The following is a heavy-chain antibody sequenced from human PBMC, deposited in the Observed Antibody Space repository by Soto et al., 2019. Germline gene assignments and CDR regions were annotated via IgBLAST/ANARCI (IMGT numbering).Heavy chain of an antibody. CDR1: GGSFSGYY. CDR3: ARVVGGETFDY. J-gene: IGHJ4*01. CDR2: INHSGST. D-gene: IGHD1-26*01. V-gene: IGHV4-34*01. Sequence: SETLSLTCAVYGGSFSGYYWNWIRQPPGKGLEWIGEINHSGSTKYNPSLKSRLTISIDMSRNQISLNLNSVSSADTAMYYCARVVGGETFDYWGHGTLVTVSS.